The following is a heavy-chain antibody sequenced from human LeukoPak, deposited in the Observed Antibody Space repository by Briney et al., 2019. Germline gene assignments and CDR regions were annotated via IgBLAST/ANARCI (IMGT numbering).Heavy chain of an antibody. CDR3: AREAIAVARRPDY. CDR2: IYYSGST. CDR1: GGSISISIYY. Sequence: ADTLSLTCTVSGGSISISIYYCGWIRQPPGKGLGWIGSIYYSGSTYYHPSLKSRVTISVDTSKTQFSLKLSSVTAADTAVYYCAREAIAVARRPDYWGQGTLVTVSS. D-gene: IGHD6-19*01. J-gene: IGHJ4*02. V-gene: IGHV4-39*02.